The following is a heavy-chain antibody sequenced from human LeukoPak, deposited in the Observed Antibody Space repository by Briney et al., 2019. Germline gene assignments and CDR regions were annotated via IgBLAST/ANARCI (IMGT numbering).Heavy chain of an antibody. CDR2: ISSSSSYI. CDR1: GFTFSSYS. V-gene: IGHV3-21*01. D-gene: IGHD3-22*01. CDR3: AREGPTYYYDSSGYQDAFDT. J-gene: IGHJ3*02. Sequence: PGGSLRLSCAASGFTFSSYSMNWVRQAPGKGLEWVSSISSSSSYIYYADSVKGRFTISRDNAKNSLYLQMNSLRAEDTAVYYCAREGPTYYYDSSGYQDAFDTWGQGTMVTVSS.